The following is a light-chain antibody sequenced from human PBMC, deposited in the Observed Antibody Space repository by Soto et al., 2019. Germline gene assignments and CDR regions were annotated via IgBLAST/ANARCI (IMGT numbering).Light chain of an antibody. CDR3: QQYGSSFRYT. CDR2: GAS. CDR1: QSVNGNY. Sequence: EIVLTQSPGTLSLSPGERATLSCRASQSVNGNYLTWYQQKPGQAPRLLTYGASSRATGIPDRFIGSGSGTDFTLTISRLEPEDFAVYYCQQYGSSFRYTFGQGTKLEIK. J-gene: IGKJ2*01. V-gene: IGKV3-20*01.